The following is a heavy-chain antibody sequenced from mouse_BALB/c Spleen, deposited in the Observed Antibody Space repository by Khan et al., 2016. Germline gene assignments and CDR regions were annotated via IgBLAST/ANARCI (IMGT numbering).Heavy chain of an antibody. D-gene: IGHD2-14*01. V-gene: IGHV1S34*01. CDR1: GYSFTGYY. CDR2: ISCYNGAT. Sequence: LVKTGTSVKISCKASGYSFTGYYMHWVKQSHGKSLEWIGYISCYNGATRYNQKFKGKATFTVDTSSSTAYMQFNSLTSEDSAVYYCARSSRGTYYYAMDYWGQGTSATVSS. J-gene: IGHJ4*01. CDR3: ARSSRGTYYYAMDY.